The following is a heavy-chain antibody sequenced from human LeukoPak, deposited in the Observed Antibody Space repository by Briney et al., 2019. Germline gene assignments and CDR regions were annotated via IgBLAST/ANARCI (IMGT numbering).Heavy chain of an antibody. V-gene: IGHV4-31*03. CDR1: GGSISSGGYY. D-gene: IGHD2-8*01. Sequence: SETLSLTCTVSGGSISSGGYYWSWIRQHPGKGLEWIGYIYYSGTTYYNPSLKSRVTISVDTSQNQFSLKLSSVTAADTAVYYCARAIYGVDYYYYYGMDVWGQGTTVTVSS. J-gene: IGHJ6*02. CDR2: IYYSGTT. CDR3: ARAIYGVDYYYYYGMDV.